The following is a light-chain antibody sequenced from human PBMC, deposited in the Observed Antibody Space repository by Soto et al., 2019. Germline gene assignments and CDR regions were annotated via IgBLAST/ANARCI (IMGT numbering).Light chain of an antibody. J-gene: IGKJ1*01. V-gene: IGKV1-5*01. Sequence: DIQMTQSPSTLSASVGDRVTITCRASQSILSWLAWYQHKPGKAPKLLIYDASSLESGVPSRFSGSRSGTEFTLTISSLQPDDIATYDCQQYDTYWTFGQGTKVEI. CDR1: QSILSW. CDR2: DAS. CDR3: QQYDTYWT.